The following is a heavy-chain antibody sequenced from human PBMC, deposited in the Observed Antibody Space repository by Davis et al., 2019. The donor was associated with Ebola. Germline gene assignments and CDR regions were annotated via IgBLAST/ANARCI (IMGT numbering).Heavy chain of an antibody. CDR2: INTNTGNP. CDR1: GYTFTGYY. Sequence: ASVPVSCKASGYTFTGYYIHWVRQAPGQGLEWMGWINTNTGNPTYAQGFTGRFVFSLDTSVSTSYLQISSLKAEDTAVYYCARESRQWLSPLDYWGQGTLVTVSS. V-gene: IGHV7-4-1*02. D-gene: IGHD6-19*01. CDR3: ARESRQWLSPLDY. J-gene: IGHJ4*02.